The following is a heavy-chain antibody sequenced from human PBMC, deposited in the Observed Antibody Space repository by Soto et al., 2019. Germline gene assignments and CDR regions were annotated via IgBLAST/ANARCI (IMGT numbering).Heavy chain of an antibody. CDR3: ANLHPSIGANY. Sequence: GGSLRLSCAASGFTFSNHAMHWVRQAPGKGLEWVAVIWYDGSNKYYADSVKGRFTISRDNSKNTAYLQVNSLRAEDTAVYYCANLHPSIGANYWGQGTLVTVSS. V-gene: IGHV3-33*06. D-gene: IGHD6-13*01. J-gene: IGHJ4*02. CDR2: IWYDGSNK. CDR1: GFTFSNHA.